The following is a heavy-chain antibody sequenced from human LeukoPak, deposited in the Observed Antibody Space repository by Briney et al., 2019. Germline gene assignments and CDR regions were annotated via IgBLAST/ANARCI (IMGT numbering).Heavy chain of an antibody. D-gene: IGHD1-26*01. J-gene: IGHJ4*02. V-gene: IGHV3-7*01. CDR1: GFTLSGCW. Sequence: GGSLRLSCAASGFTLSGCWVSWVRQAPGKGLEWVANIDQDGSGRYYVGSVKGRFTISRDNAKNSLYLQMNSLRAEDTAVYYCARDLSSGSYYGVNYWGQGTLVTVSS. CDR3: ARDLSSGSYYGVNY. CDR2: IDQDGSGR.